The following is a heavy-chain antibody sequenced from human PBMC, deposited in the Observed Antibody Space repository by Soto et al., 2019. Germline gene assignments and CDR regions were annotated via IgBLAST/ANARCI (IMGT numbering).Heavy chain of an antibody. Sequence: GGSLRLSCAASGFTFSDYYMSWIRQAPGKGLEWVSYISSSSSYTNYADSVKGRFTISRDNAKNSLYLQMNSLRAEDTAVYYCAREGSQYSGSHGRYFDLWGRGTLVTVSS. CDR3: AREGSQYSGSHGRYFDL. J-gene: IGHJ2*01. CDR1: GFTFSDYY. D-gene: IGHD1-26*01. V-gene: IGHV3-11*06. CDR2: ISSSSSYT.